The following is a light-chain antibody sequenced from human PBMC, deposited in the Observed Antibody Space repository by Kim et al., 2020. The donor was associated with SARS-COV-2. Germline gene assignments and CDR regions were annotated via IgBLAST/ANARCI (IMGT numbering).Light chain of an antibody. CDR2: RNN. CDR1: SNNVGNRG. Sequence: ETATLTCTGNSNNVGNRGASWLQQHQGHPPKLLSYRNNNRPSGISERVSASRSGNAASLTITGLQPEDEADYYCSAWDSSLSAWVFGGGTQLTVL. V-gene: IGLV10-54*01. J-gene: IGLJ3*02. CDR3: SAWDSSLSAWV.